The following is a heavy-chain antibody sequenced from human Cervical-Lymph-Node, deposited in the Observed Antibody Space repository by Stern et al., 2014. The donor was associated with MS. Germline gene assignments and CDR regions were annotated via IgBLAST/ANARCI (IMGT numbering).Heavy chain of an antibody. V-gene: IGHV3-30*18. CDR3: AKLYAPMDPDFDS. CDR2: ISFDGSSK. D-gene: IGHD2/OR15-2a*01. CDR1: GFTFDHYG. J-gene: IGHJ4*02. Sequence: VQLVESGGGVVPPGRSLRLSCTASGFTFDHYGIHWVRQAPGRGLEWVALISFDGSSKYYAHSVRGRFTIARDNSKNTLYLQMNNLKPEDTATYYCAKLYAPMDPDFDSWGQGTRVTVSS.